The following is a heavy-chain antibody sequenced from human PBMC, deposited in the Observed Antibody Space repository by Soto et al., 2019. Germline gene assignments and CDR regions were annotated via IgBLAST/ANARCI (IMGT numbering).Heavy chain of an antibody. V-gene: IGHV3-21*01. CDR3: ARDPPSGTKLDWFDS. CDR1: GLPFRSDS. CDR2: ISSRGSLM. D-gene: IGHD1-7*01. Sequence: EVQLVECGGGLVKPGGPLSLSCAASGLPFRSDSMGWVRQAQGKVLKWVASISSRGSLMNYADSVKGRLTISRDNAKNSVYLQMRSLKDEDTAGYYSARDPPSGTKLDWFDSWGQGTLGTVSS. J-gene: IGHJ5*01.